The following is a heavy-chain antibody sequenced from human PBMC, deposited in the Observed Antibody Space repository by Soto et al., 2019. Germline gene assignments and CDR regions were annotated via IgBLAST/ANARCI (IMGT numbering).Heavy chain of an antibody. CDR2: TRNKAKSYTT. V-gene: IGHV3-72*01. Sequence: EVQLVESGGGLVQPGGSLRLSCAASGFTFSDHYMDWVRQAPGKGLEWVGRTRNKAKSYTTDYAASVQGRFTISRDDSKNSLYLQMNSLKTEDTAVYYCAKVLPGKYYFDYWGQGTLVTVSS. D-gene: IGHD1-26*01. CDR1: GFTFSDHY. J-gene: IGHJ4*02. CDR3: AKVLPGKYYFDY.